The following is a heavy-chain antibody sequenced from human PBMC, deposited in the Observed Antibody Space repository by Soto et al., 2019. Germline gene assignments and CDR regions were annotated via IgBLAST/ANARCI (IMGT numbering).Heavy chain of an antibody. J-gene: IGHJ6*02. D-gene: IGHD2-2*01. V-gene: IGHV3-15*01. CDR2: IKSKTDGGTT. CDR3: TXPLYCSSTSCYSYGMDV. CDR1: GFTFSNAW. Sequence: SGGSLRLSCTASGFTFSNAWMSWVRQAPGKGLEWVGRIKSKTDGGTTDYAAPVKGRFTISRDDSKNTLYLQMNSLKTEDTAVYYCTXPLYCSSTSCYSYGMDVWGQGTTVTVSS.